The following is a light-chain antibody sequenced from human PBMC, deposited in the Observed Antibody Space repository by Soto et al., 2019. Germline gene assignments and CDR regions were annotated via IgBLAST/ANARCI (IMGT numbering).Light chain of an antibody. CDR1: QGISNS. J-gene: IGKJ5*01. CDR2: SAS. CDR3: QQLYRYPIT. V-gene: IGKV1-9*01. Sequence: DVQLTQSPSFMSLSAGDRVTITCRASQGISNSLAWYQQKPGKAPKLLIYSASTLQSGVPSRSSGGFSGTEFTLTISSLQPEDFATYYCQQLYRYPITFGQGTRLEIK.